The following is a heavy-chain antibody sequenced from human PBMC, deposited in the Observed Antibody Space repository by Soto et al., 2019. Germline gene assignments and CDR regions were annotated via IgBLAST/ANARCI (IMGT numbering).Heavy chain of an antibody. Sequence: SQTLSLTCTVSGGPISSSSYYWGWIRQPPGKGLEWIGSIYYSGSTYYNPSLKSRVTISVDTSKNQFSLKLSSVTAADTAVYYCARLGRSSFYSYGMDVWGQGTTVTVSS. D-gene: IGHD6-19*01. J-gene: IGHJ6*02. CDR3: ARLGRSSFYSYGMDV. CDR2: IYYSGST. V-gene: IGHV4-39*01. CDR1: GGPISSSSYY.